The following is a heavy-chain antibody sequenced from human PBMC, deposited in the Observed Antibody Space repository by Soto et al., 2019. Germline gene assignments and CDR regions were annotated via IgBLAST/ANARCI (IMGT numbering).Heavy chain of an antibody. J-gene: IGHJ5*02. CDR1: FTFSSYS. D-gene: IGHD1-26*01. CDR3: TRDEGGSCDDWYHR. V-gene: IGHV3-21*01. Sequence: EVQLVESGGGLVKPGESLRLSCTFTFSSYSLNWVRQAPGKRLEWVSSISSGSAYTKYADSVKGRFTIYRDNTNNLLYPQILSLRVDASAVYYYTRDEGGSCDDWYHRWGQVTMVTV. CDR2: ISSGSAYT.